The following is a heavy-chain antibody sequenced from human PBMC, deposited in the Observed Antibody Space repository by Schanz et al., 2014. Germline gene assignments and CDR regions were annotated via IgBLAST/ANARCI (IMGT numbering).Heavy chain of an antibody. V-gene: IGHV4-39*01. CDR3: ARLWGGWRIPDY. J-gene: IGHJ4*02. Sequence: QLQMQESGPGLVKPSETLSLTCSVSGDSISSTSYYWGWIRQPPGKGLEWIGSIYYSGSTYYNASLKRRVTIPVDPPKNQFSLKLNSVTAADSAVYYCARLWGGWRIPDYWGQGTLVTVSS. CDR2: IYYSGST. CDR1: GDSISSTSYY. D-gene: IGHD6-19*01.